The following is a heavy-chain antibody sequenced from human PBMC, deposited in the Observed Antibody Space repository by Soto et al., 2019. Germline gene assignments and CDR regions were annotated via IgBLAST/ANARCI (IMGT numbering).Heavy chain of an antibody. D-gene: IGHD6-6*01. CDR1: GGTFSSYA. J-gene: IGHJ5*02. CDR2: IIPIFGTA. Sequence: GASVKVSCKASGGTFSSYAISWVRQAPGQGLEWMGGIIPIFGTANYAQKFQGRVTITADESTSTAYMELSSLRSEDTAVYYCARDRAARPFWFDPWGQGTLVTVSS. CDR3: ARDRAARPFWFDP. V-gene: IGHV1-69*13.